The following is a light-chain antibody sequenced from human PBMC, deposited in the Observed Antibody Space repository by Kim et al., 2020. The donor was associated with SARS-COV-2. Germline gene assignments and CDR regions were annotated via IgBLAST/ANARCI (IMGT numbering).Light chain of an antibody. CDR1: QDISRY. CDR3: QQTYSASRT. Sequence: DIPMTQTPSSLSASVGDRVTITCRASQDISRYLNWYQQKPRKAPKLLIYTAFSLQSGVPSRFTGSVSETDFTITISSLQPEDFATYHGQQTYSASRTFGQGTKVDIK. CDR2: TAF. V-gene: IGKV1-39*01. J-gene: IGKJ1*01.